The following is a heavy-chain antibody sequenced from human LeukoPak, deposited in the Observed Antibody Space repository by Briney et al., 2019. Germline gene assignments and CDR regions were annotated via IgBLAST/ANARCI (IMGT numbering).Heavy chain of an antibody. D-gene: IGHD2-15*01. CDR2: ISAYNGNT. Sequence: GASVKVSCKASGYTSTSYGISWVRQARGQGLEWMGWISAYNGNTNYAQKLQGRVTMTTDTSTSTAYMELRSLRSDDTAVYYCARDHCSGGSCYRSPTDYWGQGTLVTVSS. CDR1: GYTSTSYG. CDR3: ARDHCSGGSCYRSPTDY. J-gene: IGHJ4*02. V-gene: IGHV1-18*01.